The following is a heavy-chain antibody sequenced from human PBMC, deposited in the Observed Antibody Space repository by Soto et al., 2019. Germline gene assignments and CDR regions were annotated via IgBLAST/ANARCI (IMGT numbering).Heavy chain of an antibody. CDR1: GFGFADGW. V-gene: IGHV3-15*01. D-gene: IGHD1-1*01. CDR3: SPLVAGTGD. Sequence: EVHLVESGGGLVKPGGSLRLSCAASGFGFADGWMSWVRQAPGKGLEWVGRVKSKISGGTTDYGAPVEGRFTISRDDSKNTLYLQMNRLVTEGTAAYYCSPLVAGTGDWGQGTPVSVSS. CDR2: VKSKISGGTT. J-gene: IGHJ4*02.